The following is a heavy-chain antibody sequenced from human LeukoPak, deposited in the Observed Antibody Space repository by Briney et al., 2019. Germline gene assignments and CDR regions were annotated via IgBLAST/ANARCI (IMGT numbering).Heavy chain of an antibody. CDR2: ISYDGSNK. J-gene: IGHJ4*02. CDR1: GFTFSSYG. V-gene: IGHV3-30*18. Sequence: PGGSLRLSCAASGFTFSSYGMHWVRQAPGKGLEWVAVISYDGSNKYYADSEKGRFTISRDNSKNTLYLQMNSLRAEDTAVYYCAKGGEMATNWGQGTLVTVSS. CDR3: AKGGEMATN. D-gene: IGHD5-24*01.